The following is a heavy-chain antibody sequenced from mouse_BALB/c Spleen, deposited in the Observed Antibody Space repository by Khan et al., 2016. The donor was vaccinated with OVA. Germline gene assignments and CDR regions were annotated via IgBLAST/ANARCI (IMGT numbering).Heavy chain of an antibody. Sequence: QVQLKQSGPGLVAPSQSLSITCTVSGFSLTGYGVNWVRQPPGKGLEWLGMIWGDGSTDYNSALKSRLSISKDNSKSQVFLKMNSLQTDDTARYYWARDHGSSPYYFDYWGQGTTLTVSS. V-gene: IGHV2-6-7*01. D-gene: IGHD1-1*01. J-gene: IGHJ2*01. CDR1: GFSLTGYG. CDR3: ARDHGSSPYYFDY. CDR2: IWGDGST.